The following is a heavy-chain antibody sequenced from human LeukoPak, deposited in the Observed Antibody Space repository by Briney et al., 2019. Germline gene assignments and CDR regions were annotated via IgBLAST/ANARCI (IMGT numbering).Heavy chain of an antibody. Sequence: SETLSLTCTVSGGSISSSSYYWGWIRQPPGKGLEWIGRIFYSGITYYNPSFKSRVTMSVDTSKNQFSLKLSPVTAADTAVYFCARLYGSGYHYYGMDAWGQGTTVTVSS. CDR3: ARLYGSGYHYYGMDA. CDR2: IFYSGIT. D-gene: IGHD3-22*01. J-gene: IGHJ6*02. V-gene: IGHV4-39*01. CDR1: GGSISSSSYY.